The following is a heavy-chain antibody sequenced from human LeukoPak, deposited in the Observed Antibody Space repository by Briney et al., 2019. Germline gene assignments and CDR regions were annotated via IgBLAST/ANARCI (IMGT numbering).Heavy chain of an antibody. V-gene: IGHV3-48*01. Sequence: PGGSLRLSCAASGFTFSSYSMNWVRQAPGKGLEWVSYISSSSSTIYYADSVKGRFTISRDNAKNSLYLQMNSLRAEDTAVYYCARLSGAWLGAFDIWGQGTMVTVSS. D-gene: IGHD5-18*01. CDR1: GFTFSSYS. J-gene: IGHJ3*02. CDR3: ARLSGAWLGAFDI. CDR2: ISSSSSTI.